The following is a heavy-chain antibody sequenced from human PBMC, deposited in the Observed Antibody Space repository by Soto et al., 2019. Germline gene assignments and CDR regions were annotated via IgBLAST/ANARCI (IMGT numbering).Heavy chain of an antibody. D-gene: IGHD5-12*01. V-gene: IGHV4-39*01. Sequence: PSETLSLTCTVSGGSISSSSYYWGWIRQPPGKGLEWIGSIYYSGSTYYNPSLKSRVTISVDTSKNQFSLKLNSVTAADTAVYYCARLEGGGYRVFDYWAQGTLVTVSS. J-gene: IGHJ4*02. CDR2: IYYSGST. CDR1: GGSISSSSYY. CDR3: ARLEGGGYRVFDY.